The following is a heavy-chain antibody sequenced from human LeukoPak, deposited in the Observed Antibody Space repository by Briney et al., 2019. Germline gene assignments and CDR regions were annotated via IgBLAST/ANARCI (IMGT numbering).Heavy chain of an antibody. CDR1: GYTFTSYD. V-gene: IGHV1-8*03. J-gene: IGHJ3*02. CDR3: ARGPRSISPGHFDI. CDR2: MNPNSGNT. Sequence: ASVKVSCKASGYTFTSYDINWVRQATGQGLEWMGWMNPNSGNTGYAQKFQGRVTITRNTSISTAYMELSSLRSEDTAVYYCARGPRSISPGHFDIWDQGTMVTVSS. D-gene: IGHD3-3*02.